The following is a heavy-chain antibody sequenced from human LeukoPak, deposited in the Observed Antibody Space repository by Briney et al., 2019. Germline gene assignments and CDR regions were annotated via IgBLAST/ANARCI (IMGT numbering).Heavy chain of an antibody. Sequence: GGSLRLSCAASGFTFSSYAMSWVRQAPGKGLEWVSAISGSGGSTYYADSVKGRFTISRDNSKNTLYLQMNSLRAEDTAVYYCAEATDYDYGDYIFDYWGQGTLVTVSS. J-gene: IGHJ4*02. V-gene: IGHV3-23*01. CDR2: ISGSGGST. D-gene: IGHD4-17*01. CDR3: AEATDYDYGDYIFDY. CDR1: GFTFSSYA.